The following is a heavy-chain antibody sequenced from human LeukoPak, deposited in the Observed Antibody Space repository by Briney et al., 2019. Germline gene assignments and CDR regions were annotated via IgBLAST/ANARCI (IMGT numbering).Heavy chain of an antibody. CDR2: ISSSSSYI. CDR1: GFTFSSYS. D-gene: IGHD3-22*01. J-gene: IGHJ4*02. CDR3: AKGSYYYDSSGYRHFDY. Sequence: GGSLRLSCAASGFTFSSYSMNWVRQAPGKGLEWVSSISSSSSYIYYADSVKGRFTISRDNAKNSLYLQMNSLRAEDTAVYYCAKGSYYYDSSGYRHFDYWGQGTLVTVSS. V-gene: IGHV3-21*04.